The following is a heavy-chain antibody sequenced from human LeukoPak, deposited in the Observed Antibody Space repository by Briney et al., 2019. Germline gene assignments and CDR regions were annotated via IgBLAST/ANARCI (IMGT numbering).Heavy chain of an antibody. CDR1: GGSISSSY. CDR3: ARDPYSNYREYGMDV. J-gene: IGHJ6*02. Sequence: SETLSLTCTVSGGSISSSYWSWIRQPPGKGLEWIGYIYYSGSTNYNPSLKSRVTISVDTSKNQFSLKLSSVTAADTAVYYCARDPYSNYREYGMDVWGQGTTVTVSS. V-gene: IGHV4-59*01. CDR2: IYYSGST. D-gene: IGHD4-11*01.